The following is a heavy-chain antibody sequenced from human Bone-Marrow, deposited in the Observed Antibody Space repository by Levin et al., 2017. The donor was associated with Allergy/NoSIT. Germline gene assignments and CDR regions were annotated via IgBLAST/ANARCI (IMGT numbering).Heavy chain of an antibody. CDR3: AKEGGDGEWWSHRTDDDYGMDG. D-gene: IGHD2-15*01. V-gene: IGHV3-23*01. CDR2: ISGSGGST. J-gene: IGHJ6*02. CDR1: GFTFSSYA. Sequence: GESLKISCAASGFTFSSYAMSWVRQAPGKGLEWVSAISGSGGSTYYADSVKGRFTISRDNSKNTLYLQMNSLRAEDTAVYYCAKEGGDGEWWSHRTDDDYGMDGWGQGTTVTVSS.